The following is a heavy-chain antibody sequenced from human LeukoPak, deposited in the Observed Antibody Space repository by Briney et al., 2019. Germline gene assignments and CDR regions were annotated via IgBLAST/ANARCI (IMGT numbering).Heavy chain of an antibody. CDR2: IIPIFGTA. D-gene: IGHD6-13*01. V-gene: IGHV1-69*06. J-gene: IGHJ4*02. CDR3: ARGTWGSAAEVDY. Sequence: EASVKLSCRSSGGTFSSYAISWVRQAPGQGLEWMGGIIPIFGTANYAQKFQGRVTITADKSTSTAYMELSSLRSEDTAVYYCARGTWGSAAEVDYWGQGTLVTVSS. CDR1: GGTFSSYA.